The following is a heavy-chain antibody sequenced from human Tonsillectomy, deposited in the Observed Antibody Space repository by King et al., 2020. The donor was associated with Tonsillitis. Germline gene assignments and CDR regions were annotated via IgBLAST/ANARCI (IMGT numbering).Heavy chain of an antibody. CDR1: GGTFSNYV. Sequence: VQLVESGAEVKKPGSSVKVSCKASGGTFSNYVISWVRQAPGQGLEWMGGIITIFGSADYAQKFQGRVTITAEKSTNTAYMELSSLRFEDTAMYYWARAPYFGGVRLGELSPADGMDVWGQGTTVTVSS. J-gene: IGHJ6*02. CDR2: IITIFGSA. D-gene: IGHD3-16*02. CDR3: ARAPYFGGVRLGELSPADGMDV. V-gene: IGHV1-69*06.